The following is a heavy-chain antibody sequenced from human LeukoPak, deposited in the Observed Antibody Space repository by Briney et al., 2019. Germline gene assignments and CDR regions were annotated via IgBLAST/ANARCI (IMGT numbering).Heavy chain of an antibody. V-gene: IGHV4-34*01. J-gene: IGHJ4*02. D-gene: IGHD3-3*01. CDR1: GGSFSGYY. CDR3: ALTYYDFWSGYYPAYFDY. CDR2: INHSGST. Sequence: SETLSLTCAVYGGSFSGYYWSWIRQPPGKGLEWIGEINHSGSTNYKPSLKSRVTISVDTSKNLFSLKLSSVTAADTAVYYCALTYYDFWSGYYPAYFDYWGQGTLVTVSS.